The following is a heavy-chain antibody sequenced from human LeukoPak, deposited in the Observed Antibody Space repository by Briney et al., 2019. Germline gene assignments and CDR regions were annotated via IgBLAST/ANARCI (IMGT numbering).Heavy chain of an antibody. D-gene: IGHD3-16*01. CDR1: GDSLSSYH. CDR3: ARVGRGDHTWGSYYCDH. J-gene: IGHJ4*02. Sequence: SETLSLTCTVSGDSLSSYHWSWLRQPPGKGLEWIGYLSSSGSTSYNPSLKSRVTFSVDTSKSHFSLRLTSVTAADTAVYYCARVGRGDHTWGSYYCDHWGQGTLVSVSS. CDR2: LSSSGST. V-gene: IGHV4-59*01.